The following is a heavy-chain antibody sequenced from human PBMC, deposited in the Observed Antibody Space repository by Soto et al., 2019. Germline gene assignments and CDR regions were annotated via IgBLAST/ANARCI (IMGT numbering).Heavy chain of an antibody. CDR2: ISGGGSTT. D-gene: IGHD2-15*01. CDR1: GFTLRDYS. J-gene: IGHJ4*02. Sequence: EVQLLESGGGLVQPGGSLRLSCAASGFTLRDYSMTWVRQAPGMGLEWVSTISGGGSTTYYAASVEGRFIISRDNSKNTVYLQLDSLRVEDTAVYYCVRRAGECNGGSCYSRFWGQGSLVTVSS. V-gene: IGHV3-23*01. CDR3: VRRAGECNGGSCYSRF.